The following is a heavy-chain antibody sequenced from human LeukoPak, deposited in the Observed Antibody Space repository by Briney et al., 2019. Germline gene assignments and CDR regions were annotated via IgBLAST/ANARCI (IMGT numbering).Heavy chain of an antibody. CDR1: GYPFTSFE. V-gene: IGHV1-8*01. Sequence: GASVTVSCKASGYPFTSFEVNWVRQAPGKGLEWMAWMKPDSGNSAFAQKFRDRVNLSSNSSINTAYMELSSLRSEDTAVYYCARVPLGGLRYFDWLLRDYYFDYWGQGTLVTVSS. CDR2: MKPDSGNS. CDR3: ARVPLGGLRYFDWLLRDYYFDY. J-gene: IGHJ4*02. D-gene: IGHD3-9*01.